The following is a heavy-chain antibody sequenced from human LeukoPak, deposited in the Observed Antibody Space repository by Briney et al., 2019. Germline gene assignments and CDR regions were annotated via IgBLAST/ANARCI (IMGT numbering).Heavy chain of an antibody. Sequence: SETLSLACTVSGGSISSYYWSWIRQPAGKGLEWIGRIYTSGSTNYNPSLKSRVTMSVDTSKNQFSLKLSSVTAADTAVYYRARAGITMVRGAGGWFDPWGQGTLVTVSS. CDR3: ARAGITMVRGAGGWFDP. J-gene: IGHJ5*02. D-gene: IGHD3-10*01. V-gene: IGHV4-4*07. CDR1: GGSISSYY. CDR2: IYTSGST.